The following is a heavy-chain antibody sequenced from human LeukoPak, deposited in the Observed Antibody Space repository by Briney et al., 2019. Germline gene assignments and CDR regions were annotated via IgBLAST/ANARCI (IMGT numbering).Heavy chain of an antibody. Sequence: SVKVSCKASGGTFSSYAISWVRQAPGQGPEWMGGIIPIFGTANYAQKFQGRVTITADESTSTAYMELSSLRSEDTAVYYCARDSHYDFWSGYYAFDIWGQGTMVTVSS. D-gene: IGHD3-3*01. J-gene: IGHJ3*02. CDR1: GGTFSSYA. V-gene: IGHV1-69*13. CDR2: IIPIFGTA. CDR3: ARDSHYDFWSGYYAFDI.